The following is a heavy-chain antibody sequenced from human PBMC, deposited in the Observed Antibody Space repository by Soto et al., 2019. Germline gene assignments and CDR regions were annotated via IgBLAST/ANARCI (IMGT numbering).Heavy chain of an antibody. J-gene: IGHJ6*02. CDR1: GFTFSSYA. CDR2: ISYDGSNK. D-gene: IGHD2-8*01. Sequence: GGSLRLSCAASGFTFSSYAMHWVRQAPGKGLEWVAVISYDGSNKYYADSVKGRFTISRDNSKNTLYLQMNSLRAEDTAVYYCARGHYCTTGVCYTPYYYGMDVWGQGTTVTVSS. V-gene: IGHV3-30-3*01. CDR3: ARGHYCTTGVCYTPYYYGMDV.